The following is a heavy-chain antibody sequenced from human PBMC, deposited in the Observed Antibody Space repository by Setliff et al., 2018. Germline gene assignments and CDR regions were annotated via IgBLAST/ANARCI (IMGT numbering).Heavy chain of an antibody. CDR3: ARLSQGDVYNYRYYFDY. D-gene: IGHD1-1*01. V-gene: IGHV4-39*01. J-gene: IGHJ4*02. CDR2: IYYSGST. CDR1: GGSISSSSYY. Sequence: SETLSLTCTVSGGSISSSSYYWGWIRQPPGKGLEWIGSIYYSGSTYYNPSLKSRVTISVDTSKNQFSLKLSSVTAADTAVYYCARLSQGDVYNYRYYFDYWGQGTLVTVSS.